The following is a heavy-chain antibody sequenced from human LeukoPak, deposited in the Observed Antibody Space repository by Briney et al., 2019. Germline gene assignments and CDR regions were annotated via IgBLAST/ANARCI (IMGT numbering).Heavy chain of an antibody. CDR1: GGSISSSSYY. D-gene: IGHD3-10*01. CDR3: AAIMWFGESYMDV. Sequence: SETLSLTCTVSGGSISSSSYYWGWIRQPPGKGLEWIGSIYYSGSTYYNPSLKSRVTISVDTSKNQFSLKLSSVTAADTAVYYCAAIMWFGESYMDVWGKGTTVTVSS. V-gene: IGHV4-39*07. CDR2: IYYSGST. J-gene: IGHJ6*03.